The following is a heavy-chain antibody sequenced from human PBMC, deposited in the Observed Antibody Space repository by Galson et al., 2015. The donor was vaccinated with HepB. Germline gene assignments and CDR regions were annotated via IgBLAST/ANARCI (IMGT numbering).Heavy chain of an antibody. D-gene: IGHD6-13*01. CDR3: VRDNMGRIAAAVPNWFDP. CDR1: GGTFSSYG. CDR2: IIPTFGIA. J-gene: IGHJ5*02. V-gene: IGHV1-69*13. Sequence: SVKVSCKASGGTFSSYGISWVRQAPGQGLGRMGGIIPTFGIANYAQKFQGRVTITADESTSTAYMELSSLRSEDTAVYYCVRDNMGRIAAAVPNWFDPWGQGTLVTVSS.